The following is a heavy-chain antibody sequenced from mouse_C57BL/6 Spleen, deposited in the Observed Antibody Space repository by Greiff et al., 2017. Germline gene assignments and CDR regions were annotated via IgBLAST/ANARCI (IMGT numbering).Heavy chain of an antibody. CDR2: IYPGSGST. V-gene: IGHV1-55*01. D-gene: IGHD2-4*01. CDR1: GYTFTSYW. CDR3: ARMGDYDSLYAMDY. Sequence: QVQLQQPGAELVKPGASVKMSCKASGYTFTSYWITWVKQRPGQGLEWIGDIYPGSGSTNYNEKFKSKATLTVDTSSSTAYMQLSSLTSEDSAVYYCARMGDYDSLYAMDYWGQGTSVTVSS. J-gene: IGHJ4*01.